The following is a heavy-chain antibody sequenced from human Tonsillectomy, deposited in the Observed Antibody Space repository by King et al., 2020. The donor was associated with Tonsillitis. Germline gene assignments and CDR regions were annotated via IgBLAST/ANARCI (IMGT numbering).Heavy chain of an antibody. CDR1: GYPFTSYD. V-gene: IGHV1-18*04. Sequence: QLVQSGAEVKKPGASVKVSCKASGYPFTSYDISWVRQAPGQGLEWMGWISSYKDNTYYTQKFQGRVTMTTDTSTSTSYMELRRLRSDDTAVYCCARVLHCSGIRCYDDWYFDVWGRGTLVTVSS. J-gene: IGHJ2*01. CDR2: ISSYKDNT. D-gene: IGHD2-15*01. CDR3: ARVLHCSGIRCYDDWYFDV.